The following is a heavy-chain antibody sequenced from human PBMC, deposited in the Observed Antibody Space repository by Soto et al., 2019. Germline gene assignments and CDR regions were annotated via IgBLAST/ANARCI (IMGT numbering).Heavy chain of an antibody. Sequence: GGSLRLSCAASGFTFSSYAMHWVRQAPGKGLEWVAVISYDGSNKYYADSVKGRFTISRDNSKNTLYLQMNSLRAEDTAVYYCARDREGIAAAGDNYYGMDVWGQGTTVPGSS. D-gene: IGHD6-13*01. V-gene: IGHV3-30-3*01. CDR3: ARDREGIAAAGDNYYGMDV. J-gene: IGHJ6*02. CDR2: ISYDGSNK. CDR1: GFTFSSYA.